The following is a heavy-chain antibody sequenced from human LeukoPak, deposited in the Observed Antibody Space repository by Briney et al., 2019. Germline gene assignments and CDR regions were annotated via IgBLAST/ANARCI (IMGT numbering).Heavy chain of an antibody. D-gene: IGHD1-26*01. Sequence: ASVKVSCKTSGYRFSDYGISWVRQAPRQRRQWMGWINTYNGNTEYAQRLQGRATMTIDTATATAYLEVRSLISDDTAVYYCARDLGEGAKRDLDFWGQGTLVTVSS. CDR2: INTYNGNT. V-gene: IGHV1-18*01. CDR1: GYRFSDYG. CDR3: ARDLGEGAKRDLDF. J-gene: IGHJ4*02.